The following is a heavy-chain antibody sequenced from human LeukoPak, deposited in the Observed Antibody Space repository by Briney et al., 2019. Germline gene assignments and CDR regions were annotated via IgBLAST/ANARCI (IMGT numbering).Heavy chain of an antibody. CDR2: IYYSGST. J-gene: IGHJ4*02. Sequence: SETLSLTCTVSGGSISSSSYYWGWIRQPPGKGLEWIGSIYYSGSTYYNPSLKSRVTISVDTSKNQFSLKLSSVTAADTAVYYCARPVAGTDYFDYWGQGTLVTVSP. V-gene: IGHV4-39*01. CDR1: GGSISSSSYY. CDR3: ARPVAGTDYFDY. D-gene: IGHD6-19*01.